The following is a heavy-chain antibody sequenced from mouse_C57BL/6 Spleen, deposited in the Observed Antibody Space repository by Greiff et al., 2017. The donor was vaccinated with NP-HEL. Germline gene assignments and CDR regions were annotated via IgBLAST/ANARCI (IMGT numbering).Heavy chain of an antibody. CDR2: IYPGSGNT. CDR1: GYTFTDYY. Sequence: VQLQESGAELVRPGASVKLSCKASGYTFTDYYINWVKQRPGQGLEWIARIYPGSGNTYYNEKFKGKATLTAEKSSSTAYMQLSSLTSEDSAVYFCARSGWDHFDYWGQGTTLTVSS. D-gene: IGHD3-1*01. J-gene: IGHJ2*01. V-gene: IGHV1-76*01. CDR3: ARSGWDHFDY.